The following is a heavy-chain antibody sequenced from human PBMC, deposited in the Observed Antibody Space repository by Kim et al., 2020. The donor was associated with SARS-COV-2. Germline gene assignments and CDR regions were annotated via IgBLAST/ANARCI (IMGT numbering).Heavy chain of an antibody. CDR3: ARDGGNYYGSGSNYGMDV. J-gene: IGHJ6*02. D-gene: IGHD3-10*01. Sequence: KCRVTMSVDTSKNQFSLKLSSVTAADTAVYYCARDGGNYYGSGSNYGMDVWGQGITVTVSS. V-gene: IGHV4-4*06.